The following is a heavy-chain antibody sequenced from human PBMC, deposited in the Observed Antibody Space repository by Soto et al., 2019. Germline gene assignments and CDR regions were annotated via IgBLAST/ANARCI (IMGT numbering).Heavy chain of an antibody. CDR1: GGSISGGGWS. CDR2: INHSGST. Sequence: SETLSLTCAVSGGSISGGGWSWIWIPQPPGKGLEWIGEINHSGSTNYNPSLKSRVTISVDTSKNQFSLKLSSVTAADTAVYYCARYDYSNYDFDYWGQGTLVTVSS. CDR3: ARYDYSNYDFDY. D-gene: IGHD4-4*01. V-gene: IGHV4-61*08. J-gene: IGHJ4*02.